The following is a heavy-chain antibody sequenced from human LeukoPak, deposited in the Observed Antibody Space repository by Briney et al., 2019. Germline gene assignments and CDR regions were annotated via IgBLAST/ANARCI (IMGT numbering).Heavy chain of an antibody. Sequence: GGSLRFSCAASGFTFSSYAMSWVRQAPGKGLEWVSAISGSGGSTYYADSVRGRFTISRDNSKSTLSLQMNSLRAEDTAVYYCAKGPGPLRYCSSTSCYDTFEYWGQGTLVTVSS. CDR3: AKGPGPLRYCSSTSCYDTFEY. D-gene: IGHD2-2*01. CDR2: ISGSGGST. V-gene: IGHV3-23*01. J-gene: IGHJ4*02. CDR1: GFTFSSYA.